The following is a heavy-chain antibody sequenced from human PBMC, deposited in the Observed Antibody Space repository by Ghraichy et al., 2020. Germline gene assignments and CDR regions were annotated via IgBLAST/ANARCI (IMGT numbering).Heavy chain of an antibody. CDR2: INHSGST. J-gene: IGHJ3*02. CDR1: GESISGDY. CDR3: ARDGNSSSFDAFDM. D-gene: IGHD6-6*01. V-gene: IGHV4-34*01. Sequence: SETLYLTCVVYGESISGDYWCWIWMRQPQGKGWIGEINHSGSTNSNQSLKRRGTISVDTAKNQFPLKLSSVTAADTAVYYCARDGNSSSFDAFDMWGQGTMVPVSS.